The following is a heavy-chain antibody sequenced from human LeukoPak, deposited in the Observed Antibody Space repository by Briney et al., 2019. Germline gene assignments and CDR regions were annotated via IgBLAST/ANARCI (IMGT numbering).Heavy chain of an antibody. V-gene: IGHV3-33*06. J-gene: IGHJ4*02. D-gene: IGHD3-22*01. CDR1: GFTFSSYG. Sequence: TGGSLRLSCAASGFTFSSYGMHWVRQAPGKGLEWVAVIWYDGSNKYYADSVKGRFTISRDNSKNTLYLQMNSLRAEDTAVYYCAKNYDSSGYYHHLTIDYWGQGTLVTVSS. CDR2: IWYDGSNK. CDR3: AKNYDSSGYYHHLTIDY.